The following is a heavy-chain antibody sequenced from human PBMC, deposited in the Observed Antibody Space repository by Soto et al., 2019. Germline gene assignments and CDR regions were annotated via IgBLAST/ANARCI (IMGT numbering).Heavy chain of an antibody. CDR2: ITPIYPTT. D-gene: IGHD5-18*01. Sequence: SVKVSCKASGGTFYTYTFSWVRQAPGQGLEWMGSITPIYPTTNYAEKFQGRLTVTADGSTNTAYMELNSLTSDDTAVYYCARIPRYSFPTSDDLDSWGQGTLVTVS. J-gene: IGHJ4*02. V-gene: IGHV1-69*13. CDR1: GGTFYTYT. CDR3: ARIPRYSFPTSDDLDS.